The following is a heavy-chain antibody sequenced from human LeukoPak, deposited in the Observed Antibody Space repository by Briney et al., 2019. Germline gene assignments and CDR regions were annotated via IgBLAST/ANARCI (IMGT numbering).Heavy chain of an antibody. J-gene: IGHJ4*02. CDR2: ISGSAGRT. CDR1: GFXFSSYA. V-gene: IGHV3-23*01. Sequence: GRSLRLSCAASGFXFSSYAMSWVRQAPGKGLEWVSGISGSAGRTFYADSVKGRFTISRDNAKNTLYLQMNSLRAEDTALYYCAKDLFSGNGCRLDYWGQGTLVTVSS. CDR3: AKDLFSGNGCRLDY. D-gene: IGHD2-8*01.